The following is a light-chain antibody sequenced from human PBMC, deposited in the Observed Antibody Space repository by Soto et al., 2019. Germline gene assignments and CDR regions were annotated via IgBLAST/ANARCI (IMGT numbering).Light chain of an antibody. CDR1: QSLLYSAIDKNY. CDR2: WAS. CDR3: QQYFSVPFT. V-gene: IGKV4-1*01. Sequence: DTVMTQSPDSLAVSPGERATISCKSSQSLLYSAIDKNYLAWYQQRPGQSPKLLIYWASTQEVGVPERFNGSGSETDFTLTISSLQSEDVAVYFCQQYFSVPFTFGPGTKVEI. J-gene: IGKJ3*01.